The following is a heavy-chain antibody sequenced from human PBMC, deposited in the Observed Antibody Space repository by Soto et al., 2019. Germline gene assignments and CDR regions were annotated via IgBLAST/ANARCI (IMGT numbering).Heavy chain of an antibody. V-gene: IGHV3-23*01. J-gene: IGHJ4*02. CDR1: GFTFSSYA. D-gene: IGHD3-10*01. CDR3: AKDLAYYYGSGRSNPGWYY. CDR2: ISGSGGST. Sequence: GGSLRLSCAASGFTFSSYAMSWVRQAPGKGLEWVSAISGSGGSTYYADSVKGRFTISRDNSKNTLYLQTNSLRAEDTAVYYCAKDLAYYYGSGRSNPGWYYWGQGTLVTVSS.